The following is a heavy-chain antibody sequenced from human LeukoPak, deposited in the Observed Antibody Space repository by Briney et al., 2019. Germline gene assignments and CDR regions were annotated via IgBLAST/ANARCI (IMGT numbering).Heavy chain of an antibody. D-gene: IGHD1-20*01. CDR1: GYTFTSYY. V-gene: IGHV1-46*01. CDR3: ARGYNWNVFDWFDP. J-gene: IGHJ5*02. CDR2: INPSGGST. Sequence: ASVKVSCKASGYTFTSYYMHWGRQASGQGLEWMGIINPSGGSTSYAQKFQGRVTMTRDTSTSTVYMELSSLRSGDTAVYYCARGYNWNVFDWFDPWGQGTLVTVSP.